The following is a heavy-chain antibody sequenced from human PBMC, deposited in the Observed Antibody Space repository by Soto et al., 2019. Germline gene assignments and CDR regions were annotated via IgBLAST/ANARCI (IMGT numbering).Heavy chain of an antibody. Sequence: GGSLRLSCTASVFTFSSCGMHWVRAAPGKGLEWVAVISYDGSNKYYADSVKGRFTISRDNSKNTLYLQMNSLRAEDTAVYYCAKDKFSYSGSYCPDYWGQGTLVTVSS. CDR3: AKDKFSYSGSYCPDY. CDR2: ISYDGSNK. V-gene: IGHV3-30*18. CDR1: VFTFSSCG. D-gene: IGHD1-26*01. J-gene: IGHJ4*02.